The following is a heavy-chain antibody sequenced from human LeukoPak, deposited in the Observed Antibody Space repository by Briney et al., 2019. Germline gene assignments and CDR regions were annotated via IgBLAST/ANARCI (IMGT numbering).Heavy chain of an antibody. CDR1: GGSISSGGYY. V-gene: IGHV4-31*03. CDR2: IHHSGST. Sequence: SETLSLTCTVSGGSISSGGYYWSWIRQHPGKGLEWIGYIHHSGSTYYNPSLKSRLIISLDTSKNQFSLKLNSVTAADTAVYYCANYGSGSYRFDPWGQGALVTVSS. D-gene: IGHD3-10*01. CDR3: ANYGSGSYRFDP. J-gene: IGHJ5*02.